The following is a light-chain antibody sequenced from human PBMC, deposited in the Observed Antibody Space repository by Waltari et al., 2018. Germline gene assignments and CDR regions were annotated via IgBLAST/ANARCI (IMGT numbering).Light chain of an antibody. V-gene: IGLV1-40*01. Sequence: QSVLTQPPPVSGAPGPRVSIPCTGSPANIGAGYDVHWYQQGPGKAPKLIIYGTNTRPLGVPDRFFGSQYGTSASLAIIGLQAEDEGDYYCQSYDTTLSVVFGGGTKLTVL. J-gene: IGLJ2*01. CDR1: PANIGAGYD. CDR3: QSYDTTLSVV. CDR2: GTN.